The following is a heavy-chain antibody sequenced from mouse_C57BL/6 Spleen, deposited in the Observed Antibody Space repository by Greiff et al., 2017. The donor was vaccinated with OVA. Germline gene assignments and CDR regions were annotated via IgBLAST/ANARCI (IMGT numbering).Heavy chain of an antibody. Sequence: RVESGAELVGPGSSVKLSCKDSYFAFMASAMHWVKQRPGHGLEWIGSFTMYSDATEYSENFKGKATLTANTSSSTAYMELSSLTSEDSAVYYCARSGDYDGDYYAMDYWGQGTSVTVSS. CDR1: YFAFMASA. V-gene: IGHV1-49*01. J-gene: IGHJ4*01. CDR2: FTMYSDAT. CDR3: ARSGDYDGDYYAMDY. D-gene: IGHD2-4*01.